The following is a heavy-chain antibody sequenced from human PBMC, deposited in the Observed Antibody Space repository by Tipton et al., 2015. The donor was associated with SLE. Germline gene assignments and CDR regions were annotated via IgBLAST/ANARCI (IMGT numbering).Heavy chain of an antibody. J-gene: IGHJ5*02. CDR2: IYSSGRT. D-gene: IGHD3-9*01. V-gene: IGHV4-4*07. Sequence: TLSLTCTVSGGAISTFYWSWIRQSAGKGLEWIGRIYSSGRTNYNPSLKSRVTMSVDTSRKQSSLKLTSVTAADTAVYYCARLTAITIFNNWFDPWGQGTLVTVSS. CDR3: ARLTAITIFNNWFDP. CDR1: GGAISTFY.